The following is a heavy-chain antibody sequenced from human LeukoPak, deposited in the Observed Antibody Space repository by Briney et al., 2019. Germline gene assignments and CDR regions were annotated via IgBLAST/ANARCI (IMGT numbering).Heavy chain of an antibody. Sequence: SQTLSLTCAISGDSVSSNSAAWNWIRQSPSRGLKWLGRTYYRSKWYNDYAVSVKSRITINPDTSKNQFSLQLNSVTPEDTAVYYCARAATMVRGVILDFDYWGQGTLVTVSS. J-gene: IGHJ4*02. CDR3: ARAATMVRGVILDFDY. CDR2: TYYRSKWYN. V-gene: IGHV6-1*01. CDR1: GDSVSSNSAA. D-gene: IGHD3-10*01.